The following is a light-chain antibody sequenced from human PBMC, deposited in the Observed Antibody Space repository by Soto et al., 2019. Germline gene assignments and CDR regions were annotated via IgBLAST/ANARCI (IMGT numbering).Light chain of an antibody. V-gene: IGKV4-1*01. CDR3: QQYYSTPWT. J-gene: IGKJ1*01. CDR1: QSVLYSSNNKNY. Sequence: DIGMTQSPDSLAVSLGERATINCKSSQSVLYSSNNKNYLAWYQQKPGQPPKLLIYWASTRESGVPDRFSGSGSGTDFTLTISSLQAEDVAVYYCQQYYSTPWTFGQGTKGEIK. CDR2: WAS.